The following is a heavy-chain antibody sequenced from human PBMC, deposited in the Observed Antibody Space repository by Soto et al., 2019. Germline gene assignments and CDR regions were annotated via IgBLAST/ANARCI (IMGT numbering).Heavy chain of an antibody. Sequence: GGSLRLSCAASGFTFSSYAMSWVRQAPWKGLEWVSAISGSGGSTYYADSVKGRFTISRDNSKNTLYLQMNSLRAEDTAVYYCAKPPYMTTVRGPFDYWGQGTLVTVSS. V-gene: IGHV3-23*01. J-gene: IGHJ4*02. CDR3: AKPPYMTTVRGPFDY. D-gene: IGHD4-17*01. CDR2: ISGSGGST. CDR1: GFTFSSYA.